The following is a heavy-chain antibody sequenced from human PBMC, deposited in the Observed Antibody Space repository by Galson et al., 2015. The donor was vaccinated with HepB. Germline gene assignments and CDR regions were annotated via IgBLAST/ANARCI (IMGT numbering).Heavy chain of an antibody. Sequence: SVKVSCKASGYTFSSYSITWVRQAPGQGLEWMGWISTYNRDTKYAQKFQGRVTMTADTSTSTAYMELKSLRSDDTAVYYCARGALVVAVGATQNNWFGPRGQGTLVTVSS. V-gene: IGHV1-18*01. CDR3: ARGALVVAVGATQNNWFGP. J-gene: IGHJ5*02. CDR2: ISTYNRDT. D-gene: IGHD2-15*01. CDR1: GYTFSSYS.